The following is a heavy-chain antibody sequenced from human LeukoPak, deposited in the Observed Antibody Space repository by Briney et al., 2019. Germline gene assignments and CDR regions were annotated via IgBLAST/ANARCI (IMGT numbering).Heavy chain of an antibody. Sequence: ASVKVSCKTSGYIFTAYYMHWVRQAPGQGLEWMGWINPKSGGTNYAQKFQGRVTMTRDTSINTAYMELTSLRSDDTAVYYCARVIGFGELSLGYWGQGTLVTVSS. D-gene: IGHD3-10*01. CDR3: ARVIGFGELSLGY. J-gene: IGHJ4*02. CDR1: GYIFTAYY. CDR2: INPKSGGT. V-gene: IGHV1-2*02.